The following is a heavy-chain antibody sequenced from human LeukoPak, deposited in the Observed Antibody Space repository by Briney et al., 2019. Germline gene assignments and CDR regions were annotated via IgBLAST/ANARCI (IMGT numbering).Heavy chain of an antibody. J-gene: IGHJ1*01. CDR1: GFTFSSYA. CDR3: AKDSYYYDRSAYYGPEYFQH. Sequence: PGGSLRLSCAASGFTFSSYAMHWVRQAPGKGLEWVAVISYDGSNKYYADSVKGRFTISRDNSKNTLYLQMNSLRAEDTAVYYCAKDSYYYDRSAYYGPEYFQHWGQGTLVTVSS. D-gene: IGHD3-22*01. V-gene: IGHV3-30-3*01. CDR2: ISYDGSNK.